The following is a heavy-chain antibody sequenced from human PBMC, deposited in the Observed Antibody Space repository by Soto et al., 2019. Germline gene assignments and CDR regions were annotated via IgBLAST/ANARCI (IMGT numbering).Heavy chain of an antibody. V-gene: IGHV3-15*01. CDR3: VEGWNDF. Sequence: VQVVESGGDLVEPGGSLRLSCVTSGFMFSSAGMSWVRQAPGKGLEWVARIKSTKDGGARDYAAPVNGRFSISRDDSKSTVYLQMNSLRAEDTALYYCVEGWNDFWGQGTLVTVSS. D-gene: IGHD1-1*01. CDR2: IKSTKDGGAR. CDR1: GFMFSSAG. J-gene: IGHJ4*02.